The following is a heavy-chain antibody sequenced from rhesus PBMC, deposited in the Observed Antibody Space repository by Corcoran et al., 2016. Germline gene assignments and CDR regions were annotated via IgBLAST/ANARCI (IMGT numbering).Heavy chain of an antibody. CDR2: IGVSSGST. CDR3: ARNGEGYSNEVTV. V-gene: IGHV4-165*02. D-gene: IGHD4-23*01. CDR1: GGSISGYY. Sequence: QVQLQESGPGLVKPSETLSLTCAVSGGSISGYYWNWIRQPPGKGLEGIGHIGVSSGSTYYTPAPKGRVTISAATSKNRFSLKLCSVTAADTAVYYCARNGEGYSNEVTVWGRGVLVTVSS. J-gene: IGHJ5-2*02.